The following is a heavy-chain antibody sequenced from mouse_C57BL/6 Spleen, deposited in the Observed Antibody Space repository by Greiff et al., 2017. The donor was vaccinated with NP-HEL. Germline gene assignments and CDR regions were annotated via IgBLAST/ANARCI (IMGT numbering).Heavy chain of an antibody. CDR2: IYPGSGST. CDR3: ARSDYDAYYYAMDY. J-gene: IGHJ4*01. CDR1: GYTFTSYW. V-gene: IGHV1-55*01. D-gene: IGHD2-4*01. Sequence: VKLQQPGAELVKPGASVKMSCKASGYTFTSYWITWVKQRPGQGLEWIGDIYPGSGSTNYNEKFKSKATLTVDTSSSTAYMQLSSLTSEDSAVYYCARSDYDAYYYAMDYWGQGTSVTVSS.